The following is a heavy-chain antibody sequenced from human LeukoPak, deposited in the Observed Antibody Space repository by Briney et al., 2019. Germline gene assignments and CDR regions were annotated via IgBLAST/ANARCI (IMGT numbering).Heavy chain of an antibody. J-gene: IGHJ4*02. D-gene: IGHD6-13*01. CDR2: IRYDGSKK. CDR3: AKDRLIGLAAVPDY. CDR1: GFTFSSYG. V-gene: IGHV3-30*02. Sequence: GGSLRLSCAASGFTFSSYGMHWVRQAPGKGLEWVAFIRYDGSKKYYADSVKGRFTISRDNSKNTLYLQMNSLRAEDTAVYYCAKDRLIGLAAVPDYWGQGTLVTVSS.